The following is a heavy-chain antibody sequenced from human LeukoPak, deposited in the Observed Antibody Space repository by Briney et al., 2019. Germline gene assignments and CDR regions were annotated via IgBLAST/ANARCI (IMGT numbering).Heavy chain of an antibody. CDR3: ARARGYCSGGSCYGTFDY. CDR1: GGSFSGYY. Sequence: SETLSLTCAVYGGSFSGYYWSWIRQPPGKGLEWIGYIYYSGSTNYNPSLKSRVTISVDTSKNQFSLKLSSVTAADTAVYYCARARGYCSGGSCYGTFDYWGQGTLVTVSS. V-gene: IGHV4-59*01. D-gene: IGHD2-15*01. CDR2: IYYSGST. J-gene: IGHJ4*02.